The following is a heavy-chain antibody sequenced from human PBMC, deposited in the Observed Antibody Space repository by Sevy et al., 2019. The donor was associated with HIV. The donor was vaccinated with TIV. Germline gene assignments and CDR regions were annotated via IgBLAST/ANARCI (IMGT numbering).Heavy chain of an antibody. CDR1: GFTFSDYY. V-gene: IGHV3-7*01. Sequence: GGSLRLSCAASGFTFSDYYMGWVRHAPGKGLEWVANINQDGSRKNYVDSVKGRFTISRDNTKNSLFLQMNRLRVDDTAVYYCAREGCTKPHDYWGQGTLVTVSS. J-gene: IGHJ4*02. CDR3: AREGCTKPHDY. D-gene: IGHD2-8*01. CDR2: INQDGSRK.